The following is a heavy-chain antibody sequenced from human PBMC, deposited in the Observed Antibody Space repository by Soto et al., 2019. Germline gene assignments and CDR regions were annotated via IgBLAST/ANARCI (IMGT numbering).Heavy chain of an antibody. V-gene: IGHV4-61*03. CDR2: IYHSGTT. Sequence: SETLSLTCAVSGGSVSSETHFWSWIRQPPGKGLEWVGYIYHSGTTNSNPSLKGRLTISVDKSTNHFSLSLASVTAADTAIYYCAREDMSGTYYFDSWGQGIRVTVSS. J-gene: IGHJ4*02. CDR3: AREDMSGTYYFDS. CDR1: GGSVSSETHF. D-gene: IGHD1-26*01.